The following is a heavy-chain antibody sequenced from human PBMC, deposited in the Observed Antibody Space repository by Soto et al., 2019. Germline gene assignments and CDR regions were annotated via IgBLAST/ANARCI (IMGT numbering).Heavy chain of an antibody. J-gene: IGHJ5*02. CDR2: IGGTPDGGRV. CDR3: TRGRFAYYGP. D-gene: IGHD3-16*01. Sequence: EEYVVESGGGLVQPGRSLRLSCSASGFIFSEHGMTWIRRAPGRGLEWVAFIGGTPDGGRVEDAASARGRFTISRDDAKTSVYLQMNSVRPDDTGVYYCTRGRFAYYGPWGQGTLVTVSS. CDR1: GFIFSEHG. V-gene: IGHV3-49*03.